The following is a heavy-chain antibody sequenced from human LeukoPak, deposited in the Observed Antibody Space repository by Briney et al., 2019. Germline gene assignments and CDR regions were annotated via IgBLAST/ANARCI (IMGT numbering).Heavy chain of an antibody. J-gene: IGHJ4*02. CDR2: ISYDGSKK. D-gene: IGHD4-17*01. Sequence: AGGSLRLSCSASGLTFSNFAMHLVRQAPGKGLEGVAVISYDGSKKYYADSVKGRFTISRDTSKNTLFLQMSSLRAEDTAVYYCARVYADYSSRFDYWGQGTLVTVSS. CDR1: GLTFSNFA. CDR3: ARVYADYSSRFDY. V-gene: IGHV3-30*04.